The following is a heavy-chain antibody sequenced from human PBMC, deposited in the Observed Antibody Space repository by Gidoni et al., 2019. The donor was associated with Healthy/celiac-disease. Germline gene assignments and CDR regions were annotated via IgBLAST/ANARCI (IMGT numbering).Heavy chain of an antibody. CDR1: GGTFSSYA. J-gene: IGHJ6*03. Sequence: QVQLVQSGAEVKKPGSSVKVSCKASGGTFSSYAISWVRQAPGQGLEWMGGIIPIFGTANYAQKFQGRVTITADKSTSTAYMELSSLRSEDTAVYYCARNPTVTTGEYYYYYYMDVWGKGTTVTVPS. CDR3: ARNPTVTTGEYYYYYYMDV. V-gene: IGHV1-69*06. CDR2: IIPIFGTA. D-gene: IGHD4-4*01.